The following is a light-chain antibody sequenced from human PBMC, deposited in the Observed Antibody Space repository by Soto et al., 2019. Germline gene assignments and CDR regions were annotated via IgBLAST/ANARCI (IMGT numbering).Light chain of an antibody. CDR3: QQHSNWPPA. Sequence: EIVLTQSPATLSLSPGERATLSCRASQSVSSYLAWYQQKPGQAPRLLIYDASNRATGIPARVSGSGSGTDFTLTINSLEPQDFAVYYCQQHSNWPPAFGGGTKVEIK. V-gene: IGKV3-11*01. CDR2: DAS. J-gene: IGKJ4*01. CDR1: QSVSSY.